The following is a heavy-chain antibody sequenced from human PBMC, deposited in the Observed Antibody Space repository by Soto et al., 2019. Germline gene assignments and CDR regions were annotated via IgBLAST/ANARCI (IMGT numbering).Heavy chain of an antibody. CDR3: SRGILV. J-gene: IGHJ4*02. CDR1: GGSINSGGYC. V-gene: IGHV4-31*03. Sequence: QEQLQESGPGLVMPSQTLFLTCTVSGGSINSGGYCWSWIRQHPGKGLDWIGCISYGGSTSYNPSLKSRVTISVDTSKNQFSLKLTSVTAADTAVYYCSRGILVWGQGALITVSS. D-gene: IGHD5-18*01. CDR2: ISYGGST.